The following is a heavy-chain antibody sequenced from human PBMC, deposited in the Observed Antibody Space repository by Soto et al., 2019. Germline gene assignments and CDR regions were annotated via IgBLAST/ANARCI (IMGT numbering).Heavy chain of an antibody. Sequence: QAQVVESGGGLVKPGGSLRLSCAASGFIFSDYYMTWIRQAPGKGLEWVSYITNNGNHTDYADSVRGRFTISRDNTKNSLYLQMNSLRAEDTAVYYCVAGHWWLDPWGQGMLVTVSS. CDR3: VAGHWWLDP. D-gene: IGHD1-1*01. CDR1: GFIFSDYY. V-gene: IGHV3-11*06. J-gene: IGHJ5*02. CDR2: ITNNGNHT.